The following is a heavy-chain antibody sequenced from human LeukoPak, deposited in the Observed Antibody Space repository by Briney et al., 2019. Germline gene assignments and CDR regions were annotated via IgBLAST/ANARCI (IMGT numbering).Heavy chain of an antibody. D-gene: IGHD3-10*01. Sequence: PSETLSLTCAVYGGSFSGYYWSWIRQPPGKGLEWIGEINHSGSTNYNPSLKSRVTISVDTSKNQFSLKLSSVTAADTAVYYCARSVLLWFGELLGFDYWGQGTLVTVSS. CDR2: INHSGST. CDR1: GGSFSGYY. J-gene: IGHJ4*02. V-gene: IGHV4-34*01. CDR3: ARSVLLWFGELLGFDY.